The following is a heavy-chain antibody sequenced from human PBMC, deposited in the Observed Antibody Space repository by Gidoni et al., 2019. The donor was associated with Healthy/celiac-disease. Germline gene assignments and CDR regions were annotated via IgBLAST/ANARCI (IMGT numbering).Heavy chain of an antibody. CDR1: GFSLITSGVG. CDR3: AHRGYSSGRLARYFQH. Sequence: QITLKESGPTLVKPTQTLTLTCPFSGFSLITSGVGVGWIRQPPGKALEWLALIYWDDDKRYSPSLKSRLTITKDTSKNQVVLTMTNMDPVDTATYYCAHRGYSSGRLARYFQHWGQGTLVTVSS. D-gene: IGHD6-19*01. J-gene: IGHJ1*01. V-gene: IGHV2-5*02. CDR2: IYWDDDK.